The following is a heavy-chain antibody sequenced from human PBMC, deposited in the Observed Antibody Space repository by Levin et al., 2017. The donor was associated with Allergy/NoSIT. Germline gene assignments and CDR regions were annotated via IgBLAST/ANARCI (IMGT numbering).Heavy chain of an antibody. V-gene: IGHV3-53*01. D-gene: IGHD5-24*01. Sequence: LSLTCAASGFTVSSNYMSWVRQAPGKGLEWVSVIYSGGSTYYADSVKGRFTISRDNSKNTLYLQMNSLRAGDTAVYYCARLGRVEMATILDYWGQGTLVTVSS. CDR1: GFTVSSNY. J-gene: IGHJ4*02. CDR2: IYSGGST. CDR3: ARLGRVEMATILDY.